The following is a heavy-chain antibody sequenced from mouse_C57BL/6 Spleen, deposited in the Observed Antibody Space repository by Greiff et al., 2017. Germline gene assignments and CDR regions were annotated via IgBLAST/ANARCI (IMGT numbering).Heavy chain of an antibody. CDR3: ARRYYGSSYWYFDV. CDR1: GYTFTSYW. CDR2: IDPSDSYT. D-gene: IGHD1-1*01. V-gene: IGHV1-50*01. J-gene: IGHJ1*03. Sequence: VQLQQPGAELVKPGASVKLSCKASGYTFTSYWMQWVKQRPGQGLEWIGEIDPSDSYTNYNKKFKGKATLTVDTSSSTAYMQLSSLTSEDSAVYYCARRYYGSSYWYFDVWGTGTTVTVSS.